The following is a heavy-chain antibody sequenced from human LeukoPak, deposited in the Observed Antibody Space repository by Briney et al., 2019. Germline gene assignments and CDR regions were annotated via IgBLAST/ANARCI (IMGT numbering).Heavy chain of an antibody. CDR1: GYTFTSYA. V-gene: IGHV1-18*04. D-gene: IGHD3-22*01. CDR3: ATNYYDSSGYYSIDY. Sequence: ASMKGSCKASGYTFTSYAMHWVRQAPGQGHEWIGWINTYNGNTDYAQKLQGRVTTTTDTSTSTAYMELRSLRSDDTALYYCATNYYDSSGYYSIDYWGQGTLVTVSS. J-gene: IGHJ4*02. CDR2: INTYNGNT.